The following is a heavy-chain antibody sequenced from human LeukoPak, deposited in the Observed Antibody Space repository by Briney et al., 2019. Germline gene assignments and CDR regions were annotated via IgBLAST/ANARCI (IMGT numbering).Heavy chain of an antibody. CDR3: AKWQIDYYDSSGYYPNDY. Sequence: GASVKVSCKASGYTFTRHYMNWVRQAPGQGLEWMGKINPSSGGTGYAQKFQGRVTMTRDTSTSTVYMELTSLRSEGTAVYYCAKWQIDYYDSSGYYPNDYWGQGTLVTVSS. D-gene: IGHD3-22*01. V-gene: IGHV1-46*01. CDR2: INPSSGGT. J-gene: IGHJ4*02. CDR1: GYTFTRHY.